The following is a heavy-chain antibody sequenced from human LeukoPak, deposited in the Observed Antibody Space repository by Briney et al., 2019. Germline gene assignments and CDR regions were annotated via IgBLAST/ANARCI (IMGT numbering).Heavy chain of an antibody. D-gene: IGHD2-15*01. CDR3: ATAIGLRSCTGGTCYSNYFDY. J-gene: IGHJ4*02. CDR1: AFTFSNVW. CDR2: LKSDTASETT. Sequence: GNLRFYSAASAFTFSNVWMTWHGPGQGNGRMGVSSLKSDTASETTDYAASVIGRFTITRDDSKNTLYLQMNSLTTEDTAVYYCATAIGLRSCTGGTCYSNYFDYWGQGTLVSVSS. V-gene: IGHV3-15*01.